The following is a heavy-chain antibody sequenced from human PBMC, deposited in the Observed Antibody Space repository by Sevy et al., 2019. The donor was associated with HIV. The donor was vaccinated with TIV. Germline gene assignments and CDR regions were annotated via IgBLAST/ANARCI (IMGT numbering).Heavy chain of an antibody. V-gene: IGHV3-7*01. CDR2: IKRDESVK. D-gene: IGHD1-26*01. Sequence: GGFLRLSCAASGFTFSDYWMTCVRQAPGKDLEWVANIKRDESVKHYVDSVKGRFSVSRDNAKNSLYLHMNSLRADDTTLYYCARDSSYCTSDECYDVFDIWGQGTLVTVSS. CDR1: GFTFSDYW. CDR3: ARDSSYCTSDECYDVFDI. J-gene: IGHJ3*02.